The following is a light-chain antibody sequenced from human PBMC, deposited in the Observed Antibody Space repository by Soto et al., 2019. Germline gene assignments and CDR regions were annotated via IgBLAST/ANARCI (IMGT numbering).Light chain of an antibody. CDR1: SSDVGGYHY. CDR2: DVT. CDR3: CSYAGSYTLVV. V-gene: IGLV2-11*01. Sequence: QSVLTQPRSVSGSPGQSVTISCAGTSSDVGGYHYVSWYLRHPGKAPKLMIYDVTKRPSGVPDRFSGSKSGNTASLTISGLQAEDEAHYYCCSYAGSYTLVVFGGGTKLTVL. J-gene: IGLJ2*01.